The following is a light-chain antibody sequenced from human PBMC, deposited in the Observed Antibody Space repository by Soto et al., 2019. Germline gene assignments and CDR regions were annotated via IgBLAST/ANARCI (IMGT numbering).Light chain of an antibody. CDR2: EAS. Sequence: DIQMTQSPSSLSASVEDRVIITCRESQSISNHLNWYQQKPGKAPKLLIYEASTLQSGVPSRFRRSGSGTEFTLTISGLLPEDFAAYHCQQLYTLPFTFGQGTRLEI. CDR3: QQLYTLPFT. J-gene: IGKJ5*01. CDR1: QSISNH. V-gene: IGKV1-17*01.